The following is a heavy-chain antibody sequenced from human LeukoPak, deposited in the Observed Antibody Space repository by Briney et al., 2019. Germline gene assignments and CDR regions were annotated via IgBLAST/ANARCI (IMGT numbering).Heavy chain of an antibody. Sequence: PSETLSLTCTVSGGSISSYYWSWIRQPAGKGLEWIGRIYISGSTNYNPSLKSRVTMSVDTSKNQFSLRLSSVTAADTAVYYCARDRGTWNDDGFDYWGQGTLVTVSS. CDR3: ARDRGTWNDDGFDY. V-gene: IGHV4-4*07. CDR1: GGSISSYY. D-gene: IGHD1-1*01. J-gene: IGHJ4*02. CDR2: IYISGST.